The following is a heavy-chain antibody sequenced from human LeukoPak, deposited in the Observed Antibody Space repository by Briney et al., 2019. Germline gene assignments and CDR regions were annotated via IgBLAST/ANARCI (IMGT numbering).Heavy chain of an antibody. J-gene: IGHJ4*02. CDR3: ARVGKAEAANDY. CDR2: IYYSGST. D-gene: IGHD6-13*01. V-gene: IGHV4-30-4*08. CDR1: GGSISSGDYY. Sequence: SETLSLTCTVSGGSISSGDYYWSWIRQPPGKGLEWIGYIYYSGSTYYNPSLKSRVTISVDTSKNRFSLKLSSVTAADTAVYYCARVGKAEAANDYWGQGTLVTVSS.